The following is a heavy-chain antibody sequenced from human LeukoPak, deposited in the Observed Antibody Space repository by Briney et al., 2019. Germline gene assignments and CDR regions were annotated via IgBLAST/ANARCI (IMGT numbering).Heavy chain of an antibody. D-gene: IGHD3-16*02. CDR1: GYTYTCYY. J-gene: IGHJ5*02. Sequence: GASVKVSGKASGYTYTCYYMHWVGQAAGQGVEWMGWINHNSGGTNYAQKFQGSVTMTRDTSIRTAYMELSRLRSDDTVVYYCARGRAYVSGSYRANWFDHWGQGTLVTVSS. V-gene: IGHV1-2*02. CDR3: ARGRAYVSGSYRANWFDH. CDR2: INHNSGGT.